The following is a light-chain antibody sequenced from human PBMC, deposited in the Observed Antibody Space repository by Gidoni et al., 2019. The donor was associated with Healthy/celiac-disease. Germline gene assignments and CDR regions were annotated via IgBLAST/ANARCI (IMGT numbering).Light chain of an antibody. J-gene: IGLJ3*02. CDR3: QSYDSSLSGPV. CDR1: SSNIGAGYD. CDR2: GNS. Sequence: QSVLTQPPSVSGAPGQRVTISCTGISSNIGAGYDVHCYQHLPGKAPKLLIYGNSNRPSGVPDRFSGSKSGTSASLAITGLQAEDEADYYCQSYDSSLSGPVFGGGTKLTVL. V-gene: IGLV1-40*01.